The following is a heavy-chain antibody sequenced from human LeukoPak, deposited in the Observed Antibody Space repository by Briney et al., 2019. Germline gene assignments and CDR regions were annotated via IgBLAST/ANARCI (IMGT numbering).Heavy chain of an antibody. J-gene: IGHJ4*02. CDR1: GGSISSYY. Sequence: PSETLSLTCTVSGGSISSYYWSWIRQPPGKGLEWVGYIYYSGSTNYNPSLKSRVTISVDTSKNQSSLKLSSVPAADTAVYYCARHASDYYDSSGYYDYWGQGTLVTVSS. CDR3: ARHASDYYDSSGYYDY. D-gene: IGHD3-22*01. CDR2: IYYSGST. V-gene: IGHV4-59*08.